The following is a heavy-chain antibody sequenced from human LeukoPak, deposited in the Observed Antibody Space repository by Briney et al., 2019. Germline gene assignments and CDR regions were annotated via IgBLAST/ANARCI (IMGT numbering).Heavy chain of an antibody. CDR3: ARSEVVPAANDC. Sequence: ASVKVSCKTSGYTFTGYFIHWVRQAPGQGPEWMGWINPNSGAATYAQKFLGRVTMTRDTSINIASMELSRLRSDDTAVYYCARSEVVPAANDCWGQGTLVTVSS. CDR2: INPNSGAA. CDR1: GYTFTGYF. V-gene: IGHV1-2*02. J-gene: IGHJ4*02. D-gene: IGHD2-2*01.